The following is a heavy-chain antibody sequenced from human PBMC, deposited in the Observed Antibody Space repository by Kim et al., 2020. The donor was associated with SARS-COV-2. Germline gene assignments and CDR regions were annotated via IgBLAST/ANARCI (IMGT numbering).Heavy chain of an antibody. V-gene: IGHV4-61*01. D-gene: IGHD4-4*01. CDR3: ARALDRGLDYKYIFDY. J-gene: IGHJ4*02. CDR1: GGSVTSDSYY. CDR2: VYYTGIT. Sequence: SETLSLTCTVSGGSVTSDSYYWSWIRQPPGKGLEWIGYVYYTGITNYNPSLKSRVTISVDTSKNQFSLKLTSVTAADTAVYYCARALDRGLDYKYIFDYWGQGTLVTVSS.